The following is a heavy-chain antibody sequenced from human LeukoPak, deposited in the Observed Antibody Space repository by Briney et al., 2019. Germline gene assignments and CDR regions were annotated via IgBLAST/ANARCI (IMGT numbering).Heavy chain of an antibody. CDR2: ISSSSSYI. Sequence: GGSLRLSCAASGFTFSSYSMNWVRQAPGKGLEWVSSISSSSSYIYYADSVKGRFTISRDNAKNSLYLQMNSLRAEDTAVYYCARDRFVNGGSYYFDYWGQGTLVTVSS. D-gene: IGHD1-26*01. J-gene: IGHJ4*02. CDR1: GFTFSSYS. V-gene: IGHV3-21*01. CDR3: ARDRFVNGGSYYFDY.